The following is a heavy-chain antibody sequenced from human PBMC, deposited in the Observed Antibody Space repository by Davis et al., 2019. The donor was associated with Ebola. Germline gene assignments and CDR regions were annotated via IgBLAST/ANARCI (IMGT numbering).Heavy chain of an antibody. CDR3: ARDTWDLAYCGGDCSSDY. V-gene: IGHV3-64*01. Sequence: GESLKISCAASGFTFSSYAMHWVRQAPGKGLEYVSAISTNGGSTYYANSVKGRFTISRDNSKNTLYLQMGSLRAEDTAVYYCARDTWDLAYCGGDCSSDYWGQGTLVTVSS. CDR1: GFTFSSYA. CDR2: ISTNGGST. J-gene: IGHJ4*02. D-gene: IGHD2-21*01.